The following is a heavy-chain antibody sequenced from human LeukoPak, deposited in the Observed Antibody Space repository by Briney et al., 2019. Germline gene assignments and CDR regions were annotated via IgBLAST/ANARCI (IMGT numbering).Heavy chain of an antibody. CDR3: ARVATFAGSSGSYFAF. J-gene: IGHJ4*02. CDR2: FNPNSGGS. CDR1: GHTVTRYG. D-gene: IGHD1-26*01. V-gene: IGHV1-2*02. Sequence: ASVKVSCKSSGHTVTRYGIIWVRQAPGQGLEWMGWFNPNSGGSDYAQKFQGRVAMTGDTSTDASIGTVYMELSRLTSDHTAVYYCARVATFAGSSGSYFAFWGQGTLVTVSS.